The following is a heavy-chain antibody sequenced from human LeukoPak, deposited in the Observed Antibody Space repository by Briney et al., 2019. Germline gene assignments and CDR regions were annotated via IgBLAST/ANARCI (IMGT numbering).Heavy chain of an antibody. CDR3: AIVGYDSSGYYYSP. CDR2: INWNGGST. CDR1: GFTFDDYG. Sequence: GGSLRLSCAASGFTFDDYGMSWVRQAPGKGLEWVSGINWNGGSTGYADSVKGRFTISRDNAKNSLYLQMNSLRAEDTALYHCAIVGYDSSGYYYSPWGQGTLVTVSS. J-gene: IGHJ5*02. V-gene: IGHV3-20*01. D-gene: IGHD3-22*01.